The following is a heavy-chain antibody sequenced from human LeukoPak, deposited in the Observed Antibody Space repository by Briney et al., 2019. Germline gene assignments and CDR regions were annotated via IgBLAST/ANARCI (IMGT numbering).Heavy chain of an antibody. CDR1: GFTFSSYG. D-gene: IGHD6-13*01. V-gene: IGHV3-33*01. Sequence: GGSLRLSCAASGFTFSSYGMHWVRQAPGKGLEWVAVVWYDGSNKYYADSVKGRFTISRDNSKNTLYLQMNSLRAEDTAVYYCAGGGYSSSWYPYWGQGTLVTVSS. CDR3: AGGGYSSSWYPY. CDR2: VWYDGSNK. J-gene: IGHJ4*02.